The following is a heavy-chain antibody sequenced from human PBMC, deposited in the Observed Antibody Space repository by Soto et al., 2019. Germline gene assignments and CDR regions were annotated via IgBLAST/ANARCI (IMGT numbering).Heavy chain of an antibody. CDR3: ARGYYDSSGYYRYYFDY. D-gene: IGHD3-22*01. J-gene: IGHJ4*02. CDR2: ISSSGSTI. V-gene: IGHV3-48*03. CDR1: GFTFSSYE. Sequence: PGGSLRLSCAASGFTFSSYEMNWVRQAPGKGLEWVSYISSSGSTIYYADSVKGRFTISRDNAKNSLYLQMNSLRAEDTAVYYCARGYYDSSGYYRYYFDYWGQGTLVTVS.